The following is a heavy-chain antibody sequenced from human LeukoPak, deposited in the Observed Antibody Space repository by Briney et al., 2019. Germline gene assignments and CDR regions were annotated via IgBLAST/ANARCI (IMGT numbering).Heavy chain of an antibody. V-gene: IGHV4-59*11. J-gene: IGHJ6*02. CDR1: GGSISGHY. Sequence: PSETLSLTCTVSGGSISGHYWTWIRQPPGKGLEWIGQIHYSGKADYNPSLKTRIDISVDMSKNQMSLKVNSVTAADTAVYYCARFGVDYDMDVWGQGTAVTVSS. CDR2: IHYSGKA. CDR3: ARFGVDYDMDV. D-gene: IGHD3-16*01.